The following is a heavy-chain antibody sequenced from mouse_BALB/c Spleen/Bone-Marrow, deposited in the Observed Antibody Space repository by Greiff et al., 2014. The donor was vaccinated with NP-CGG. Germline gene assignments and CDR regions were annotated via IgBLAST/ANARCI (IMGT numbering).Heavy chain of an antibody. CDR3: TRSTATFDY. Sequence: VQLQQSGAELVRPGSSVKISCKASGYAFSAYWMNWVKQKPGQGLEWIGQIYPGDGDTNYNGKFKGKATLTADKSSSTAYMQLSSLTSEDSAVYFCTRSTATFDYWGQGTTLTVSS. J-gene: IGHJ2*01. D-gene: IGHD1-2*01. CDR2: IYPGDGDT. V-gene: IGHV1-80*01. CDR1: GYAFSAYW.